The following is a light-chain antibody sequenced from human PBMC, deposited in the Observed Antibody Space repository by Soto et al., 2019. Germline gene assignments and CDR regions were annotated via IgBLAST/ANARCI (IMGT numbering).Light chain of an antibody. CDR1: QDISNY. V-gene: IGKV1-33*01. Sequence: DIQMTQSPSSLSASLGDTVTITCQASQDISNYLNWYQQRPGKAPQLMISDASDLERGVPSRFSGGGSGTDFTFTISSLQPEDFATYYCQQYNTYSTFGQGTRLEIK. CDR3: QQYNTYST. CDR2: DAS. J-gene: IGKJ5*01.